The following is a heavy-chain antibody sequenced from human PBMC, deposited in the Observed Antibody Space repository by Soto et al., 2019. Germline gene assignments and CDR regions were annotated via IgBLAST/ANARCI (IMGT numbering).Heavy chain of an antibody. CDR2: ISGSGGST. D-gene: IGHD3-22*01. J-gene: IGHJ4*02. V-gene: IGHV3-23*01. CDR1: GFTFSSYA. Sequence: GGSLRLSCAASGFTFSSYAMSWVRQAPGKGLEWVSAISGSGGSTYYADSVKGRFTISRDNSKNTLYLQMNSLRAEDTAVYYCARGSYDSSGPIHRMALIDYWGQGTLVTVSS. CDR3: ARGSYDSSGPIHRMALIDY.